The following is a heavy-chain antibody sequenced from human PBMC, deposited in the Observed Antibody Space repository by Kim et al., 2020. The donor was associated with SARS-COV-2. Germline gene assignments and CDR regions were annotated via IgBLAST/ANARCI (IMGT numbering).Heavy chain of an antibody. CDR3: ARGPSADF. CDR2: ITSSGAYV. Sequence: GGSLRLSCVTSGFNFTLYSMNWVRQAPGKGLEWVSSITSSGAYVYFADSVKGRFSISRDSATKSIFLQMNSLRVDDTAVYYCARGPSADFWGQGTLGAVS. J-gene: IGHJ4*02. V-gene: IGHV3-21*01. CDR1: GFNFTLYS.